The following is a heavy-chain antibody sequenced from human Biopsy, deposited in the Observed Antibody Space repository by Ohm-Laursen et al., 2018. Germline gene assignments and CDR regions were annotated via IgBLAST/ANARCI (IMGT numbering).Heavy chain of an antibody. D-gene: IGHD1-26*01. Sequence: VASVKVSCKASGYSFNNYGINWVRQAPGQGLEWMGRISGYNGNTKYAQKFQGRVTMTTDTSTSAVYMEVRSLRSDDTAVYYCARGGLNYWYFDLWGRGTLVTVSS. J-gene: IGHJ2*01. CDR2: ISGYNGNT. CDR1: GYSFNNYG. CDR3: ARGGLNYWYFDL. V-gene: IGHV1-18*01.